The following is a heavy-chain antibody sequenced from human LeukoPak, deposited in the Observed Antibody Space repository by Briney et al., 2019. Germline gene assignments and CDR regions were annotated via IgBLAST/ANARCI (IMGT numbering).Heavy chain of an antibody. CDR1: GFTLSTSA. CDR3: ARGWNTTPRSGFDI. D-gene: IGHD1/OR15-1a*01. J-gene: IGHJ3*02. V-gene: IGHV3-74*01. CDR2: INNDGSIT. Sequence: GGSLRLSCAASGFTLSTSAMHWVRQAPGKGLVWVSNINNDGSITTYADSVKGRFTISRDNVKNTLFLQMNSLGAEDTALYYCARGWNTTPRSGFDIWGLGTMVTVSS.